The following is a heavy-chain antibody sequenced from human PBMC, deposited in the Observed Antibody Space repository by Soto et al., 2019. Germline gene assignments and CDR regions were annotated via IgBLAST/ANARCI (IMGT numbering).Heavy chain of an antibody. V-gene: IGHV4-30-4*01. CDR2: IYYSGST. Sequence: PSETLSLTCXVXGGSISSGDYYWSWIRQPPGKGLEWIGSIYYSGSTYYNPSLKSRVTISVDTSKNQFSLKLNSVTAADTALYYCASRHSSPYFDYWGQGTLVTVSS. D-gene: IGHD6-13*01. CDR3: ASRHSSPYFDY. CDR1: GGSISSGDYY. J-gene: IGHJ4*02.